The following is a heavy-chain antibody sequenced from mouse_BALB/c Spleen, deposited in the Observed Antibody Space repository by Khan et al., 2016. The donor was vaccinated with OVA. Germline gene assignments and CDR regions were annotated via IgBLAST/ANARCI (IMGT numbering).Heavy chain of an antibody. CDR3: ARTARIKY. V-gene: IGHV3-2*02. CDR2: ISYSGST. J-gene: IGHJ2*01. Sequence: QLEESGPGLVKPSQSLSLTCTVTGYSIISGYGWNWIRQFPGNKLEWMGYISYSGSTNYNPSLKSRISITRDTSKNQFFLQLNSVTTEDTATYYCARTARIKYWGQGTTLTVSS. CDR1: GYSIISGYG. D-gene: IGHD1-2*01.